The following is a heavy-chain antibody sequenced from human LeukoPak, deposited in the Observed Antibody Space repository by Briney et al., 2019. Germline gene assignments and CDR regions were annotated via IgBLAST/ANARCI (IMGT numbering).Heavy chain of an antibody. V-gene: IGHV1-18*01. CDR3: ARGLRYFDWLPFDY. Sequence: ASVKVSCKAPGYAFTSYGISWVRQAPGQGLEWMGWISAYNGNTNYAQKLQGRVTMTTDTSTSTAYMELRSLRSDDTAVYYCARGLRYFDWLPFDYWGQGTLVTVSS. CDR2: ISAYNGNT. CDR1: GYAFTSYG. D-gene: IGHD3-9*01. J-gene: IGHJ4*02.